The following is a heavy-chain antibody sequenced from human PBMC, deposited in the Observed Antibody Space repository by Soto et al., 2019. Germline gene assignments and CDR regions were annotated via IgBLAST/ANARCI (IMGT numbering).Heavy chain of an antibody. D-gene: IGHD1-26*01. CDR1: GGSISSGGYY. J-gene: IGHJ6*02. V-gene: IGHV4-31*03. Sequence: PSETLSLTCTVSGGSISSGGYYWSWIRQHPGKGLEWIGYIYYSGSTYYNPSLKSRVTISVDTSKNQFSLKLSSVTAADTAVYYCARFPPQATNLYYYGMDVWGQGTTVTVSS. CDR2: IYYSGST. CDR3: ARFPPQATNLYYYGMDV.